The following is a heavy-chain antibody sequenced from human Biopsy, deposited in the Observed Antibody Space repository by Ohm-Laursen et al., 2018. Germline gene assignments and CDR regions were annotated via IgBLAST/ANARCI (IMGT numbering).Heavy chain of an antibody. D-gene: IGHD5-12*01. Sequence: PPGTLSLTCSVSGYSVTNDYYWGWIRQPPGKGLEWIGNIYYDGITYYNPSLKRRVAMSVDTSKNQFSLRLTSVTAADTAVYYCARVAGGYAYYYGMDVWGQGTTVIVSS. CDR1: GYSVTNDYY. CDR2: IYYDGIT. V-gene: IGHV4-38-2*02. J-gene: IGHJ6*02. CDR3: ARVAGGYAYYYGMDV.